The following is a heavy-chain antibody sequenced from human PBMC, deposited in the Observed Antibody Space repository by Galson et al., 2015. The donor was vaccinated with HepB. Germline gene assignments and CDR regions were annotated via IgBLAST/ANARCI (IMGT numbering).Heavy chain of an antibody. V-gene: IGHV1-69*06. CDR2: IIPIFGTT. D-gene: IGHD3-3*01. CDR1: RSTLSNYG. J-gene: IGHJ4*02. Sequence: SVKVSCKASRSTLSNYGINWVRQAPGQGLEWMGGIIPIFGTTNYAQKFPGGVTLSADKSTNTDYMELSSLTSEDMAVYVCARAVPESYAFVSGYSNFESWGQGAVVTVAP. CDR3: ARAVPESYAFVSGYSNFES.